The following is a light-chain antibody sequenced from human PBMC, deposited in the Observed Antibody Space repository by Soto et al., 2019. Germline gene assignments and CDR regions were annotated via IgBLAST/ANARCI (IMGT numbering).Light chain of an antibody. CDR2: WAS. V-gene: IGKV4-1*01. CDR1: QSVLYSSNNKNY. Sequence: DIVMTQSPDSLAVSLGERATINCKSSQSVLYSSNNKNYLAWYQQKPGQPPKLLIYWASTRESGVPDRFSGSGSWTDFTRTISSLQAEDVAVYYCQQYYSTPWTFGQGTKVEIK. J-gene: IGKJ1*01. CDR3: QQYYSTPWT.